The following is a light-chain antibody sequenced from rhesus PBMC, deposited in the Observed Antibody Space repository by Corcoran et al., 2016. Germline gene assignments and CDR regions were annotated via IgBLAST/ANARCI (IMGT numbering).Light chain of an antibody. CDR1: QDISND. Sequence: DIQMSQSPSSLSASVGDSVTITCRASQDISNDLAWYQQKPGKAPKLLISAASILETGVPSRFSGSRSGTDFTLTISSLQPEDFATYYCQQGYNNPLTFGGGTKVELK. CDR3: QQGYNNPLT. J-gene: IGKJ4*01. V-gene: IGKV1-33*02. CDR2: AAS.